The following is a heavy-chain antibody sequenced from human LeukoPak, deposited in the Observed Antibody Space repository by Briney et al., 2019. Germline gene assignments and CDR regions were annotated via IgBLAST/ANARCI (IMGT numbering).Heavy chain of an antibody. J-gene: IGHJ3*02. V-gene: IGHV1-24*01. CDR3: ATGTLQYLESLFDAYDI. D-gene: IGHD3-3*01. Sequence: ASVKVSCKVSGYTLTELSMHWVRQAPGKGLEWMGGFDPEDGETIYAQRFEDRVTMSEDTSTDTAYMELSSLTSEDTAVYYCATGTLQYLESLFDAYDIWGQGTMVTVSS. CDR1: GYTLTELS. CDR2: FDPEDGET.